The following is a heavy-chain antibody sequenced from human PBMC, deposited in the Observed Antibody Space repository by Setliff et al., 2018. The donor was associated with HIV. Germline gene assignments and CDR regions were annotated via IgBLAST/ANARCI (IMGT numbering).Heavy chain of an antibody. J-gene: IGHJ4*02. CDR3: TRHEYWVAGSSLGFDY. CDR2: FADSAVIT. Sequence: PGGSLRLSCEGSGFSFASHAMTWVRQAPGKGLEWVSAFADSAVITLYADSVRGRFTISRDSSKNTLYLQMNSLKVEDTAVYYCTRHEYWVAGSSLGFDYWGQGTLVTVSS. V-gene: IGHV3-23*01. D-gene: IGHD6-19*01. CDR1: GFSFASHA.